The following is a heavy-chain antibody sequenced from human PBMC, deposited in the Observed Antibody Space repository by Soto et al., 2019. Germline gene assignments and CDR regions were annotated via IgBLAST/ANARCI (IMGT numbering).Heavy chain of an antibody. CDR2: ISSSSSYI. V-gene: IGHV3-21*01. D-gene: IGHD3-16*02. CDR3: ASLSRSALAY. J-gene: IGHJ4*01. Sequence: GGALRLSCAASGFTFSSYTMNWVRQAPGQGLEWVSSISSSSSYIYYTDSVKGRFTISRDNAKNSLYLHMHSLRAEDTAVYSCASLSRSALAYWRQGTLVTI. CDR1: GFTFSSYT.